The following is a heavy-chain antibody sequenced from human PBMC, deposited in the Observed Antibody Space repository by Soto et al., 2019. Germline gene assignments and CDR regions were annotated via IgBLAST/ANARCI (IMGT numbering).Heavy chain of an antibody. Sequence: QITLNESGPTVVKPAETLTLTCTFSGFSLTTSGVGVGWIRQSHGNAPEWLALIYWDDDKLYSASLKSRLTITKDPSKNHVVLTLASGDPSYTSTYCCAHRILLTVFGLVTTTAISFDFWGQGTTVVFSS. J-gene: IGHJ4*02. D-gene: IGHD3-3*01. CDR1: GFSLTTSGVG. CDR2: IYWDDDK. V-gene: IGHV2-5*02. CDR3: AHRILLTVFGLVTTTAISFDF.